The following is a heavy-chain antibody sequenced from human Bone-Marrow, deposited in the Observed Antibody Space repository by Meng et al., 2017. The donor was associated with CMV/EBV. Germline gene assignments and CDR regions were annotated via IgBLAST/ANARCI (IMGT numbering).Heavy chain of an antibody. CDR1: GNTFVNDY. CDR3: AKESPGTTYFDY. Sequence: CKASGNTFVNDYVPWVRQAPGQGLEWMGVINPSGDKTTYAQTFQGRVTMTRDTSTGTVYMELRSLRSEDAAVYYCAKESPGTTYFDYWGQGTLVTVSS. D-gene: IGHD1/OR15-1a*01. CDR2: INPSGDKT. V-gene: IGHV1-46*01. J-gene: IGHJ4*02.